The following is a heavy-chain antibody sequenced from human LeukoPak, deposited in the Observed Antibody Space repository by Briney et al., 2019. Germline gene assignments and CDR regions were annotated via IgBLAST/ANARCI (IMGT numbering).Heavy chain of an antibody. CDR1: GFGFSNYW. D-gene: IGHD3-10*01. CDR3: ARTIRGY. CDR2: IKEDGSEK. V-gene: IGHV3-7*01. J-gene: IGHJ4*02. Sequence: GGSLRLSCAASGFGFSNYWMSWVRQAPGKGLEWVANIKEDGSEKHYVDSVKGRFTISRDNAKNSLYLQMNSLRAEDTAVYYCARTIRGYWGQGTLVTVSS.